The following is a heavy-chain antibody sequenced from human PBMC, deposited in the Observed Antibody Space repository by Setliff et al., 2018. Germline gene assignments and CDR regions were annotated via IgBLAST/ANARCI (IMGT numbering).Heavy chain of an antibody. CDR3: ARGQGSIFGVINNMDV. D-gene: IGHD3-3*01. Sequence: PSETLSLTCNVSGVSISSYYWSWIRQPPGKGLESIGYIQKSGGTNYNPALKSRVTISVDTSKNQFSLQLTSVTAADTAVYYCARGQGSIFGVINNMDVWGKGATVTVSS. V-gene: IGHV4-59*01. J-gene: IGHJ6*03. CDR2: IQKSGGT. CDR1: GVSISSYY.